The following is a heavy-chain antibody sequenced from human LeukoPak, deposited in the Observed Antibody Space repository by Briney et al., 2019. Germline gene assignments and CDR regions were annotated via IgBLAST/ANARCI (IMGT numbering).Heavy chain of an antibody. D-gene: IGHD3-10*01. CDR3: AKALWFGELWDFDY. J-gene: IGHJ4*02. CDR2: ISSSSSTI. CDR1: GFTFSSFG. V-gene: IGHV3-48*01. Sequence: GGSLRLSCAASGFTFSSFGMNWVRQAPGKGLEWVSYISSSSSTIYYADSVKGRFTISRDNSKNTLYLQMNSLRAEDTAVYHCAKALWFGELWDFDYWGQGTLVTVSS.